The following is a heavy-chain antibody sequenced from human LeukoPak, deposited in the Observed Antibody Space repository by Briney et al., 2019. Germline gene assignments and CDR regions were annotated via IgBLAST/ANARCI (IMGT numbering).Heavy chain of an antibody. J-gene: IGHJ6*03. CDR1: GYTFTSYD. D-gene: IGHD3-3*01. CDR2: MNPNSGNT. CDR3: ARVASELLEWHYYYYMDV. V-gene: IGHV1-8*01. Sequence: ASVKVSCKASGYTFTSYDINWVRQATGQGLEWMGWMNPNSGNTGYAQKFQGRVTMTRNTSISTAYMELSSLRSEDTAVYYCARVASELLEWHYYYYMDVWGKGTTVTVSS.